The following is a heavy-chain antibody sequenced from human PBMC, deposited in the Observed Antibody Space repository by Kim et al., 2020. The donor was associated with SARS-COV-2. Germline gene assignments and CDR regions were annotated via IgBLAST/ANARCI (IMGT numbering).Heavy chain of an antibody. CDR1: GGSISSSSYY. Sequence: SETLSLTCTVSGGSISSSSYYWGWIRQPPGKGLEWIGSIYYSGSTYYNPSLKSRVTISVDTSKNQFSLKLSSVTAADTAVYYCARCIYYYDSSGYYSYYYYYYYMDVWGKGTTVTVSS. CDR3: ARCIYYYDSSGYYSYYYYYYYMDV. CDR2: IYYSGST. D-gene: IGHD3-22*01. J-gene: IGHJ6*03. V-gene: IGHV4-39*01.